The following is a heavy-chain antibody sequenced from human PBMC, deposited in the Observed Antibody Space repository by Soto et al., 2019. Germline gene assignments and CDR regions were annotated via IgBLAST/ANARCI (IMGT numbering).Heavy chain of an antibody. D-gene: IGHD3-3*01. V-gene: IGHV2-26*01. CDR1: GFSLSNARMG. J-gene: IGHJ4*02. CDR3: ARINDFWTGFDY. CDR2: IFSNDEK. Sequence: QVTLKESGPVLVKPTETLTLTCAVSGFSLSNARMGVSWIRQPPGKALEWLAHIFSNDEKSYSTSLKSRLTIXKXXSKSQVVLTMTNMDPVDTATYYCARINDFWTGFDYWGQGTLVTVSS.